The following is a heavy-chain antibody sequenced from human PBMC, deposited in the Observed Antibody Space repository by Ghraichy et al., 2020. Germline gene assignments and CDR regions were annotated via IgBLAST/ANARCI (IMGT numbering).Heavy chain of an antibody. D-gene: IGHD2-2*01. CDR1: GFTFSSYV. CDR3: ASPAGGYQLLRIDY. CDR2: ISYDGTNK. Sequence: GGSLRLSCAASGFTFSSYVMHWVRQAPGKGLEWVAVISYDGTNKYYADSVKGRFTISRDSSKNTLYLQMNSLRGDDTAVYYCASPAGGYQLLRIDYWGQGTLVTVSS. J-gene: IGHJ4*02. V-gene: IGHV3-30*04.